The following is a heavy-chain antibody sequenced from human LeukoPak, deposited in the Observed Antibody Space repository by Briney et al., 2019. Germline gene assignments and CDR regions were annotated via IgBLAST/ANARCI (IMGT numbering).Heavy chain of an antibody. Sequence: SETLSLTCAVYGGSFSGYYWSWIRQPPGKGLEWIGEINHSGSTNYNPSLKSRVTISVDTSKNQFSLKLSSVTAADTAVYYCARVAPGSGFHFDYWGQGTLVTVSS. CDR3: ARVAPGSGFHFDY. V-gene: IGHV4-34*01. CDR2: INHSGST. CDR1: GGSFSGYY. D-gene: IGHD3-22*01. J-gene: IGHJ4*02.